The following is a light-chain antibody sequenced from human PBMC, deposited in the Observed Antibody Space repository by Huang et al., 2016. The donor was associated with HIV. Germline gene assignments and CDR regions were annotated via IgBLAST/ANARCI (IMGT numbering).Light chain of an antibody. CDR2: DST. CDR3: QQYDNLYI. V-gene: IGKV1-33*01. CDR1: QDIRKY. J-gene: IGKJ1*01. Sequence: DIQMTQSPSSLSASVGDRVTITCQASQDIRKYLNWYQQKPGRAPKLLIYDSTNLEGGVPSRFSGSGSGTNFTFTISSLHPEDIATYYCQQYDNLYIFGQGTKVEIK.